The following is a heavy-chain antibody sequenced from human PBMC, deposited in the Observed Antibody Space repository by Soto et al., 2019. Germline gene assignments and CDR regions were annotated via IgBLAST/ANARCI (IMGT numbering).Heavy chain of an antibody. V-gene: IGHV4-39*01. CDR2: IFYTGTT. J-gene: IGHJ5*02. CDR1: GGSMTSITYY. D-gene: IGHD3-9*01. Sequence: SETLSLTCTVSGGSMTSITYYWGWIRQPPGKGLEWIGNIFYTGTTYHSASLKSRVTIAVDPSKNHFSLNLTSVTAADTAVYYCARLPRTPTGLRFDPWGQGILVTVSS. CDR3: ARLPRTPTGLRFDP.